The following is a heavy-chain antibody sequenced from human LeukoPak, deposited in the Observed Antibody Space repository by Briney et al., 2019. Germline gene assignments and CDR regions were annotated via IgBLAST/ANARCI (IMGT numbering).Heavy chain of an antibody. J-gene: IGHJ4*02. V-gene: IGHV3-21*01. CDR3: ARDEGNYGSGSYVFLPIDY. CDR2: ISSSSSYI. D-gene: IGHD3-10*01. Sequence: GGSLRLSCAASGFTFSSYSMTWVRQAPGKGLEWVSSISSSSSYIYYADSVKGRFTISRDNAKNSLYLQMNSLRAEDTAVYYCARDEGNYGSGSYVFLPIDYWGQGTLVTLSS. CDR1: GFTFSSYS.